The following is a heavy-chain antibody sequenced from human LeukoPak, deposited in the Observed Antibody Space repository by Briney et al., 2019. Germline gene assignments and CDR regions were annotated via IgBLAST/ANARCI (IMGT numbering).Heavy chain of an antibody. CDR3: AKQLGYCSDGSCYFPY. V-gene: IGHV3-23*01. Sequence: GSLRLSCAASGFTFSSSAMSWVRQAPGKGLEWVSAISNNGGYTYYADSVQGRFTISRDNSKSTLCLQMNSLRAEDTTVYYCAKQLGYCSDGSCYFPYWGQGTLVTVSS. J-gene: IGHJ4*02. CDR1: GFTFSSSA. CDR2: ISNNGGYT. D-gene: IGHD2-15*01.